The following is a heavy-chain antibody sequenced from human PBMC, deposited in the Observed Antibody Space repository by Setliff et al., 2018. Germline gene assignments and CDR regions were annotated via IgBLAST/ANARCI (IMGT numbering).Heavy chain of an antibody. J-gene: IGHJ6*03. CDR2: ISSSSSSTI. CDR1: GITFRNYG. Sequence: PGGSLRLSCAASGITFRNYGMNWVRQAPGKGLEWLSYISSSSSSTIYYADSVKGRFTISRDNAKNALYLQMNSLRAEDTAVYYCAREGGGVYYHYYYMDVWGKGTTVTVSS. V-gene: IGHV3-48*01. CDR3: AREGGGVYYHYYYMDV. D-gene: IGHD3-16*01.